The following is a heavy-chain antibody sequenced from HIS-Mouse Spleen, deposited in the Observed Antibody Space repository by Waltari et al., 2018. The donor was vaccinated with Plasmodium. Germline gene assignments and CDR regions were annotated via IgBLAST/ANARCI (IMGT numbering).Heavy chain of an antibody. D-gene: IGHD6-6*01. CDR1: GFSLSTSGMC. J-gene: IGHJ6*02. CDR2: IDWDDDK. Sequence: QVTLRESGPALVKPTQTLTLTCTFSGFSLSTSGMCVSWIRQPPGKALAWLARIDWDDDKYYSTSLKTRLNISKDTSKNQVVLTMTNMDPVDTATYYCARTTYSSSSAKYYYYGMDVWGQGTTVTVSS. V-gene: IGHV2-70*15. CDR3: ARTTYSSSSAKYYYYGMDV.